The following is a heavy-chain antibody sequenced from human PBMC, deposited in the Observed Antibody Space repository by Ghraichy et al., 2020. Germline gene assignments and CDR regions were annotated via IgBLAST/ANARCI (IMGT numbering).Heavy chain of an antibody. CDR3: ASAERSIAPLGY. CDR1: GYSISSGYY. V-gene: IGHV4-38-2*02. J-gene: IGHJ4*02. D-gene: IGHD1-14*01. CDR2: IYHSGST. Sequence: SETLSLTCTVSGYSISSGYYWDWIRQPPGTGLEWIGSIYHSGSTFYNPSLRSRVTISVDTSKNQFSLKLSSVTAADTAGYYCASAERSIAPLGYWGQGTLVTDSS.